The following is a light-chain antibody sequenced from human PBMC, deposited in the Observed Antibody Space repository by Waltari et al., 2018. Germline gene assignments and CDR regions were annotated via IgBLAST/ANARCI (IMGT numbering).Light chain of an antibody. CDR1: QSVSSN. V-gene: IGKV3-15*01. CDR3: QHYNNWPPLT. Sequence: EIVMPQSPATPSVSPGERATLSCRASQSVSSNLAWYQQKPGQAPRLLIYGASTRATGIPARFSGSGSGTEFTLTISSLQSGDFAVYYCQHYNNWPPLTFGGGTKVEIK. J-gene: IGKJ4*01. CDR2: GAS.